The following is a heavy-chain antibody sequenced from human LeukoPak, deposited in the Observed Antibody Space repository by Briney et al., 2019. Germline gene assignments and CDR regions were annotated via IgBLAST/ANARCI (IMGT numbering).Heavy chain of an antibody. V-gene: IGHV3-21*01. Sequence: RMKYLHKTPGKGLEWVSSISSSSSYIYYADSVKGRFTISRDNAKNSLYLQMNSLRAEDTAVYYCARDLTAVGIDYWGQGTLVTVSS. CDR2: ISSSSSYI. CDR1: R. CDR3: ARDLTAVGIDY. J-gene: IGHJ4*02. D-gene: IGHD6-19*01.